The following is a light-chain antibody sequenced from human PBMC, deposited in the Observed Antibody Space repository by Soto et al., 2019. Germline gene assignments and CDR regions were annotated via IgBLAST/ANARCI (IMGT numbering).Light chain of an antibody. CDR2: GNR. V-gene: IGLV1-40*01. CDR3: QAYDYSLTASV. J-gene: IGLJ3*02. CDR1: TSNLGAGYD. Sequence: QAVLTQPPSVSGAPGQRVTLSCTGNTSNLGAGYDVHWYQQLPGAAPKLVIFGNRNRPSGVPERFSGSKSGTSASLAITGLQAEDEADYYCQAYDYSLTASVFGGGTKVTVL.